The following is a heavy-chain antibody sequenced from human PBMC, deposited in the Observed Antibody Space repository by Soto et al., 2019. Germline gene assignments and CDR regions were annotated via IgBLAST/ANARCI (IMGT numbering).Heavy chain of an antibody. Sequence: GGSLRLSCAASGFTFSSYAMHWVRQAPGKGLEYVSAISSNGGSTYYADSVKGRFTISRDNSKNTLYLQMSSLRAEDTAVYSCVKGIRPYYYYYGMDVWGQGTTVTVS. J-gene: IGHJ6*02. CDR2: ISSNGGST. CDR1: GFTFSSYA. CDR3: VKGIRPYYYYYGMDV. V-gene: IGHV3-64D*06.